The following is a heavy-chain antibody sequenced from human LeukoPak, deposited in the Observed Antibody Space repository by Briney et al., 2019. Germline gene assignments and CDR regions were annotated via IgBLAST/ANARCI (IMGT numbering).Heavy chain of an antibody. CDR2: FDPEDGET. J-gene: IGHJ4*02. Sequence: ASVKVSCKVSGCTLTELSMHWVRQAPGKGLEWMGGFDPEDGETIYAQKFQGRVTMTEDTSTDTAYMELSSLRSEDAAVYYCATLSPLTGTTVPDYWGQGTLVTVSS. D-gene: IGHD1-7*01. CDR1: GCTLTELS. CDR3: ATLSPLTGTTVPDY. V-gene: IGHV1-24*01.